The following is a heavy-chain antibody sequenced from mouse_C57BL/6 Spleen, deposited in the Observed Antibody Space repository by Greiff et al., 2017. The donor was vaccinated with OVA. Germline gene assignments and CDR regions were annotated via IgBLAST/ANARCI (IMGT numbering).Heavy chain of an antibody. J-gene: IGHJ1*03. V-gene: IGHV1-5*01. Sequence: VQLQQSGTVLARPGASVKMSCKTSGYTFTSYWMHWVKQRPGQGLEWIGAIYPGNSDTSYNQKFKGKAKLTAVTSASTAYMELSSLTNEDSAVYYCTRGSFITTVVAHWYFDVWGTGTTVTVSS. CDR2: IYPGNSDT. CDR3: TRGSFITTVVAHWYFDV. D-gene: IGHD1-1*01. CDR1: GYTFTSYW.